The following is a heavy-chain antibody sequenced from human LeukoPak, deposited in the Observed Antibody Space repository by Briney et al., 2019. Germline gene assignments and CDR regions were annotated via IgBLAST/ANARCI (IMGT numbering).Heavy chain of an antibody. V-gene: IGHV4-59*01. CDR1: GGSISNYF. CDR2: IFYSGST. CDR3: ARGVTGGWYGDFQH. D-gene: IGHD6-19*01. J-gene: IGHJ1*01. Sequence: KPSETLSLTCTVSGGSISNYFWGWIRQPPGKGLEWIGYIFYSGSTDYNPSLKSRVTISVDTSKNQFSLILSSVTAADTAVYYCARGVTGGWYGDFQHWGQGTLVTVSS.